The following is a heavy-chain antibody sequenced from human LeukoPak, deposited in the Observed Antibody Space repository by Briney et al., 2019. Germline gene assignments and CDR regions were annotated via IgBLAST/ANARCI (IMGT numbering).Heavy chain of an antibody. Sequence: ASVKVSCXASGYTFTSYGISWVRRAPGQGLEWMGWISAYNGNTNYAQKLQDRVTMTTDTSTSTAYMELRSLRSDDTAVYYCARDVSSGWYVVTFDYWGQGTLVTVSS. CDR2: ISAYNGNT. CDR3: ARDVSSGWYVVTFDY. CDR1: GYTFTSYG. D-gene: IGHD6-19*01. V-gene: IGHV1-18*01. J-gene: IGHJ4*02.